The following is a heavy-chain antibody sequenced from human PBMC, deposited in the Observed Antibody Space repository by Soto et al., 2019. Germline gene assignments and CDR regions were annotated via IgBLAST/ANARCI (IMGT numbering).Heavy chain of an antibody. CDR1: GFTFRDYA. Sequence: VQLLESGGGLVQPGGSLRLSCAASGFTFRDYAMNWVRQAPGKGLEWVSDISGSGDSARYADSVRGRFTISRANSRNTLYLQMTSLRVDDTAVYYCGKERRGSGWSVCNYWGQGTLVTVSS. CDR2: ISGSGDSA. V-gene: IGHV3-23*01. D-gene: IGHD6-19*01. J-gene: IGHJ4*02. CDR3: GKERRGSGWSVCNY.